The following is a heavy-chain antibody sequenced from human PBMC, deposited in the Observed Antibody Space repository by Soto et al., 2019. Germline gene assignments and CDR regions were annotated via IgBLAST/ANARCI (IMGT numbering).Heavy chain of an antibody. CDR2: MNPNSGNA. D-gene: IGHD4-4*01. V-gene: IGHV1-8*01. J-gene: IGHJ5*02. Sequence: QVQLVQSGAEVRKPGASVRVSCKATGYSFTRHDINWLRQAAGQGLEWMGWMNPNSGNAVYAQKFQGRVTMTRNTPITPAYIEVTSLKSEDTAVYFCARGAYNDYSHLFDPWGQGTLVTVSS. CDR3: ARGAYNDYSHLFDP. CDR1: GYSFTRHD.